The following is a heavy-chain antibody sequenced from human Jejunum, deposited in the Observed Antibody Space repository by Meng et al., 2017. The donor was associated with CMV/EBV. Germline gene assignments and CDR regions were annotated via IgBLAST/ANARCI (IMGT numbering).Heavy chain of an antibody. CDR2: IYWDDDK. Sequence: QITLRESGPTQVKPKQTLTLTCTFSGFSLRSRGVGVGWIRQPPGKALEWLALIYWDDDKRYRPSLKSRLTITKDPSKNQVVLTMTNMDPVDTATYFCARRLSAGFDDWFDPWGQGTLVTVSS. V-gene: IGHV2-5*02. J-gene: IGHJ5*02. CDR1: GFSLRSRGVG. CDR3: ARRLSAGFDDWFDP.